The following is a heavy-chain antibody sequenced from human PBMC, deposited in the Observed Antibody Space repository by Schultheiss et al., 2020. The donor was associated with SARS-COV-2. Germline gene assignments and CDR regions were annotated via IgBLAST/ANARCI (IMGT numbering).Heavy chain of an antibody. D-gene: IGHD4-17*01. CDR2: FDPEDGET. J-gene: IGHJ4*02. CDR1: GGTFSSYA. CDR3: AKAAHTVTDNFDY. V-gene: IGHV1-69*10. Sequence: SVKVSCKASGGTFSSYAISWVRQAPGKGLEWMGGFDPEDGETIYAQKFQGWVTMTTDTSTSTAYMELRSLRAEDTAVYYCAKAAHTVTDNFDYWGQGTLVTVSS.